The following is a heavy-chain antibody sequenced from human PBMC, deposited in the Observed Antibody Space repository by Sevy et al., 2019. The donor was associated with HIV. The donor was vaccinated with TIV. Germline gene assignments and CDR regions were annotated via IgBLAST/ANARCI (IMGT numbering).Heavy chain of an antibody. CDR1: GLSFNTYV. V-gene: IGHV3-23*01. Sequence: GGSLRFSCAASGLSFNTYVMSWVRQAPGKGLQWVSTISPNGGSTYYADSVKGRFTISRDNSRNTVFLQVNSLRAEDTAVYYCAKESLDGYYWGQGTLVTVSS. CDR2: ISPNGGST. CDR3: AKESLDGYY. D-gene: IGHD2-21*01. J-gene: IGHJ4*02.